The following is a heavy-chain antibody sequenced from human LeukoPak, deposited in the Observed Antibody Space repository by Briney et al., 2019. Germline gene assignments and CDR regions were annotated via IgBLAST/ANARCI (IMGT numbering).Heavy chain of an antibody. J-gene: IGHJ4*02. CDR3: ARDLPLDSGSYYDY. CDR1: GYTFTGYY. V-gene: IGHV1-2*04. D-gene: IGHD1-26*01. CDR2: INPNSGGT. Sequence: ASVKVSCKASGYTFTGYYMHWVRQAPGQGLEWMGWINPNSGGTNYAQKFQGWVTMTRDTSISTAYMELSRLRSDDTAVYYCARDLPLDSGSYYDYWGQGTLVTVSP.